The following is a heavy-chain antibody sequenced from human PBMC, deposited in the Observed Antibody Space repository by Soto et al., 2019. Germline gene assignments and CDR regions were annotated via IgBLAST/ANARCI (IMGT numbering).Heavy chain of an antibody. CDR1: GYTFTSYG. V-gene: IGHV1-18*01. D-gene: IGHD4-17*01. Sequence: QVQLVQSGAEVKKPGASVKVSCKASGYTFTSYGISWVRQAPGQGLEWMGWISAYNGNTNYAQKLQGRVTMTTDTSTSTAYMELRSLRSDDTAVYYCARDRAEYYSTVTGWAFDIWGQGTMVTVSS. CDR3: ARDRAEYYSTVTGWAFDI. CDR2: ISAYNGNT. J-gene: IGHJ3*02.